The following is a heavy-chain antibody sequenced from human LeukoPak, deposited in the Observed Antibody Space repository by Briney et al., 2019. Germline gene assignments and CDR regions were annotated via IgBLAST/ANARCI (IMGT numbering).Heavy chain of an antibody. D-gene: IGHD6-19*01. J-gene: IGHJ4*02. CDR2: IKSKTDGGAT. Sequence: TGGSLRLSCASSAFTLSNAWMNWVRQAPEKGPEWVGRIKSKTDGGATDYAAPVKGRFTISRDDSKNTLYLQMNSLRTEDTAVYYCTTPGIAVAGTRGSANYWGQGTLVTVSS. V-gene: IGHV3-15*01. CDR3: TTPGIAVAGTRGSANY. CDR1: AFTLSNAW.